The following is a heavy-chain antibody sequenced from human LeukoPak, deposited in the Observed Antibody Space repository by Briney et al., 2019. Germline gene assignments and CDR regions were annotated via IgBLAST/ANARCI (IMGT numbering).Heavy chain of an antibody. Sequence: GGSLRLSCAASGFTFSSYAMHWVRQAPGKGLEWVAVISYDGSNKYYADSVKGRFTISRDNSKNTLYLQMNSLRAEDTAVYYCAXDRIQXWSXTLDYWGQGTLVTVSS. V-gene: IGHV3-30-3*01. CDR3: AXDRIQXWSXTLDY. J-gene: IGHJ4*02. CDR2: ISYDGSNK. D-gene: IGHD5-18*01. CDR1: GFTFSSYA.